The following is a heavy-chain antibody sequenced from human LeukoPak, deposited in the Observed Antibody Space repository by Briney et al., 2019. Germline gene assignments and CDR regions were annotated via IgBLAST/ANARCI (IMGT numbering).Heavy chain of an antibody. J-gene: IGHJ4*02. D-gene: IGHD5-18*01. CDR2: ISSSGNTI. V-gene: IGHV3-48*03. CDR1: GFTFSSYE. CDR3: ARGPGYSYGYHFDY. Sequence: GGSLRLSCAASGFTFSSYEMNWVRQAPGKGLEWVSYISSSGNTIYYADSVKGRFTISEDNAQNSLYLQMNSLRAEDTAAYYCARGPGYSYGYHFDYWGQGTLVTVSS.